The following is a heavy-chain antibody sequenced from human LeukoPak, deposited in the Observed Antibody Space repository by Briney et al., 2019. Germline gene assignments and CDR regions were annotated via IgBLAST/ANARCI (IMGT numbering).Heavy chain of an antibody. CDR2: INGDGSSI. CDR3: ARDLNWGASDY. CDR1: GYTFSSHW. D-gene: IGHD7-27*01. Sequence: GGSLRLSCAASGYTFSSHWMYWVRQAPGKGLVWVSRINGDGSSIAYADSVKGRFAISRDNTKNTLYLQMNSLRAEDTAVYYCARDLNWGASDYWGQGTLVTVSS. V-gene: IGHV3-74*01. J-gene: IGHJ4*02.